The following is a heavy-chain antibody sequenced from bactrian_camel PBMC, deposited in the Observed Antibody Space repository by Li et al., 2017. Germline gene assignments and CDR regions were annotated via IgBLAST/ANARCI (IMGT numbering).Heavy chain of an antibody. D-gene: IGHD1*01. Sequence: VQLVESGGGTVQAGGSLRLSCAVSAYTYKTHYMGWFRQAPGKEREAVAVIYPVGDAAHYADSVKGRFTISHDAAKNSVDLQMNSLKPDDTAVYYCAATGQMLSVAGCRTQGTQVTVS. CDR2: IYPVGDAA. CDR1: AYTYKTHY. V-gene: IGHV3S40*01. J-gene: IGHJ4*01.